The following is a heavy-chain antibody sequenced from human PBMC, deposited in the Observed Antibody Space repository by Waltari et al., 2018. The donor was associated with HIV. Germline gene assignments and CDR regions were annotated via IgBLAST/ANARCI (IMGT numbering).Heavy chain of an antibody. V-gene: IGHV3-21*01. CDR3: ARGPSSGWSWFDP. D-gene: IGHD6-19*01. Sequence: EVRLLESGGGLVRPGGSLRLSCAASGFRFSDYNMNWVRQGPGKGLGWGASIGSLQNFIHYADSVKGRFTGSRDNAKNSLYLQMNSLTAEDTAVYYCARGPSSGWSWFDPWGQGTLVTVSS. J-gene: IGHJ5*02. CDR2: IGSLQNFI. CDR1: GFRFSDYN.